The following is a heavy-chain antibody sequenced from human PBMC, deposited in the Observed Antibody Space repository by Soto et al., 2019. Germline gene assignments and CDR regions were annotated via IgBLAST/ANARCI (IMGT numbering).Heavy chain of an antibody. CDR2: LYSGGRT. CDR1: GPTVRSNY. CDR3: STDTRYTSSSPSYYGYGMDV. D-gene: IGHD6-6*01. Sequence: GGSLRLSCAGSGPTVRSNYMSWVSQSPGKGLEWVSVLYSGGRTYYADSVKARLTISRDTSKYTLYLQMNSLRAEDTAVYYCSTDTRYTSSSPSYYGYGMDVWGQGTTVTVSS. V-gene: IGHV3-53*01. J-gene: IGHJ6*02.